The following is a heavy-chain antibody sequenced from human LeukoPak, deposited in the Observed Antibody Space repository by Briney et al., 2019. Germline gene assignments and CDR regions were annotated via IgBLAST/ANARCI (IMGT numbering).Heavy chain of an antibody. CDR1: GFTVSSNY. V-gene: IGHV3-53*01. CDR2: TYSGGST. D-gene: IGHD3-9*01. J-gene: IGHJ4*02. CDR3: ARGSIYFYFDY. Sequence: GGSLRLSCAASGFTVSSNYMSWVRQAPGKGLEWVSVTYSGGSTYYADSVKGRFTISRDNSKNTLYLQMNSLRAEDTAVYYCARGSIYFYFDYWGQGTLVTVSS.